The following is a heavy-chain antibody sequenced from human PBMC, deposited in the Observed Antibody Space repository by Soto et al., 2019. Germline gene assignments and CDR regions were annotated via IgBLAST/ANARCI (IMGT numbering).Heavy chain of an antibody. J-gene: IGHJ6*02. CDR1: GYSFTSYW. CDR3: ARLNDRYGMDV. CDR2: XXPXXXXX. V-gene: IGHV5-51*01. Sequence: PGESLKISCKGSGYSFTSYWIVWVRQMPGKGLEWXGIXXPXXXXXRXXPSFQGQVTISTDKSISTAYLQWSSLKASDTAMYYCARLNDRYGMDVWGQGTTGTASS. D-gene: IGHD2-8*01.